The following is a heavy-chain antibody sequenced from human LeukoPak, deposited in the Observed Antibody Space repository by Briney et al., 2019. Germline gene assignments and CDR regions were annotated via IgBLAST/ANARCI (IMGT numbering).Heavy chain of an antibody. CDR1: GFTFSSYA. CDR3: AKRASSSWYYDY. Sequence: GGSLRLSSAASGFTFSSYAMSWVRQAPGKGLEWVSGISGSGGSTFHADSVKGRFTISRDNSENRLYLQMNSLRADDTAVYYCAKRASSSWYYDYSVHGALFTVSS. V-gene: IGHV3-23*01. J-gene: IGHJ4*01. D-gene: IGHD6-13*01. CDR2: ISGSGGST.